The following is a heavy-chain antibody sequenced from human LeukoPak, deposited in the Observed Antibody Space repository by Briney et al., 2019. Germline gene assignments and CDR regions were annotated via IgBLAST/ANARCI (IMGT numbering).Heavy chain of an antibody. CDR1: GFTGFTFSKNT. J-gene: IGHJ4*02. CDR3: AHAYGDTDY. CDR2: ITSSGNYT. V-gene: IGHV3-21*01. Sequence: PGGSLRLSCAVTGFTGFTFSKNTMNWVRQAPGKGLEWVSSITSSGNYTYYAASVKGRFNISRDNAKNALFLQMNSLRAEDTAVYYCAHAYGDTDYWGQGTLVTVSS. D-gene: IGHD4-17*01.